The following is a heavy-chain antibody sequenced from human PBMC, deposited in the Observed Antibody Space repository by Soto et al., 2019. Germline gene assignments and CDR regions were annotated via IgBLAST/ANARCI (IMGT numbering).Heavy chain of an antibody. V-gene: IGHV3-74*01. CDR2: INGDGSSR. J-gene: IGHJ4*02. CDR1: GFTLKTYW. D-gene: IGHD5-12*01. Sequence: GGSLRLSCAASGFTLKTYWMHWVRQAPGKGLVWVSRINGDGSSRFYADSVKGRFTVSRDNAKSTLYLQMNSLRAEDTAVYYCARDLGGVAMDYWGQGSLVTVSS. CDR3: ARDLGGVAMDY.